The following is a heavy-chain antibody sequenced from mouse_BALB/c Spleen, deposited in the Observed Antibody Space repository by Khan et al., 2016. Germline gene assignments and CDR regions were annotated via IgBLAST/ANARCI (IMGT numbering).Heavy chain of an antibody. V-gene: IGHV1-9*01. CDR3: ANDYRSAWFAY. Sequence: QVQLQQSGAELMKPGASVKISCKATGYTFSSYWIEWVKQRPGHGLEWIGEILPGSGSTNYNEKFKGKATFTADTSSNTAYMQLSSLTSEDSAVYYCANDYRSAWFAYWGQGTLVTVSA. CDR2: ILPGSGST. CDR1: GYTFSSYW. J-gene: IGHJ3*01. D-gene: IGHD2-14*01.